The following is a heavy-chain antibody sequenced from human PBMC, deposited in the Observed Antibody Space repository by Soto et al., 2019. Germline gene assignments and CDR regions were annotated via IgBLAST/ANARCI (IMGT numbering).Heavy chain of an antibody. CDR2: IRSKANSYAT. CDR1: GLTFSGSA. V-gene: IGHV3-73*01. CDR3: TRHADLGYCSSTSCYDFDY. Sequence: EVQLVESGGGLVQPGGSLKLSCAASGLTFSGSAMHWVRQASGKGLEWVGRIRSKANSYATEYASSVKGRFTISRDDSKNTANLQMNSLKTEDTAVYYCTRHADLGYCSSTSCYDFDYWGQGTLVTVSS. D-gene: IGHD2-2*01. J-gene: IGHJ4*02.